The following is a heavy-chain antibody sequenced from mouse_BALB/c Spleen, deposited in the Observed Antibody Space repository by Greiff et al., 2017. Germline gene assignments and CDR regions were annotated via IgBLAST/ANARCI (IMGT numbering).Heavy chain of an antibody. D-gene: IGHD4-1*01. CDR3: ARELANWAVYFDY. Sequence: VQLQQSGAELVKPGASVKLSCTASGFNIKDTYMHWVKQRPEQGLEWIGRIDPANGNTKYDPKFQGKATITADTSSNTAYLQLSSLTSEDTAVYYCARELANWAVYFDYWGQGTTLTVSS. CDR1: GFNIKDTY. CDR2: IDPANGNT. V-gene: IGHV14-3*02. J-gene: IGHJ2*01.